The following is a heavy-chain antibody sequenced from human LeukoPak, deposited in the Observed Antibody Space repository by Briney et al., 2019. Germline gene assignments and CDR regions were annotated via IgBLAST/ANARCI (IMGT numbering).Heavy chain of an antibody. J-gene: IGHJ3*02. CDR2: INHSGST. CDR3: ARRNYGDSDDTFDI. CDR1: GGSFSGYY. D-gene: IGHD4-17*01. Sequence: PSETLSLTCAVYGGSFSGYYWSWIRQPPGKGLEWIGEINHSGSTNHNPSLKSRVTISVDTSKNQFSLKLNSVTAADTAVYYCARRNYGDSDDTFDIWGQGTMVTVSS. V-gene: IGHV4-34*01.